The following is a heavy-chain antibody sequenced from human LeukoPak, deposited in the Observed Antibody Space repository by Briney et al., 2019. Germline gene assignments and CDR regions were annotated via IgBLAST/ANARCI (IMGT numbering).Heavy chain of an antibody. Sequence: ASVKVSCKTSGYTFTSYYVHWARQAPGQGLEWMGIITPSGGNTTHSQKFQGRFTMTRDTSTSTVFMELSSLRSEDTAVYYCARAGGYYDYGMDVWGQGTTVTVSS. CDR3: ARAGGYYDYGMDV. CDR2: ITPSGGNT. CDR1: GYTFTSYY. J-gene: IGHJ6*02. D-gene: IGHD2-15*01. V-gene: IGHV1-46*01.